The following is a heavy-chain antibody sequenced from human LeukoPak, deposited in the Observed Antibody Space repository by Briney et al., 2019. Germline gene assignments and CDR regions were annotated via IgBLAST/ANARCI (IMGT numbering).Heavy chain of an antibody. J-gene: IGHJ4*02. V-gene: IGHV4-39*01. CDR2: SYYSGST. Sequence: SETLSLTCTVSGGSISSSSYYWGWIRQPPGKGLEWIGSSYYSGSTYYNPSLKSRVTISVDTSKNQFSMKLSSVTAADTAVYYCARRRRYYDSSGYSGYFDYWGQGTLVTVSS. CDR1: GGSISSSSYY. D-gene: IGHD3-22*01. CDR3: ARRRRYYDSSGYSGYFDY.